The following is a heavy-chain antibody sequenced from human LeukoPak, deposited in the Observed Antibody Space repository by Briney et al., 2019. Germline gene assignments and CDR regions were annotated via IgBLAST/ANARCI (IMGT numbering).Heavy chain of an antibody. Sequence: GRSLRLSCAASGFTFSSYGVHWVRQAPGKGLEWVAVISYDGSNKYYADSVKGRFTISRDNSKNTLYLQMNSLRAEDTAVYYCAKDLEAVAGFIEDYWGQGTLVTVSS. D-gene: IGHD6-19*01. J-gene: IGHJ4*02. V-gene: IGHV3-30*18. CDR2: ISYDGSNK. CDR1: GFTFSSYG. CDR3: AKDLEAVAGFIEDY.